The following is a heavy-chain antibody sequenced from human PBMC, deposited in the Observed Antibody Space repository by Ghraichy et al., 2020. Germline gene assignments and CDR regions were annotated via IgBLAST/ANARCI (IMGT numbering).Heavy chain of an antibody. Sequence: GGSLRLSCAASGFTFSSYGMHWVRQAPGKGLEWVAVIWYDGSNKYYADSVKGRFTISRDNSKNTLYLQMNSLRAEDTAVYYCARDRDSGSYLFDYWGQGTLVTVSS. CDR3: ARDRDSGSYLFDY. D-gene: IGHD1-26*01. CDR2: IWYDGSNK. V-gene: IGHV3-33*01. J-gene: IGHJ4*02. CDR1: GFTFSSYG.